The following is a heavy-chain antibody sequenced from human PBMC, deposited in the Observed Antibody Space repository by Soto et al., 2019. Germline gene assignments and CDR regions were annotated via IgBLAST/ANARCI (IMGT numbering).Heavy chain of an antibody. V-gene: IGHV4-59*01. CDR3: ARVPNRIAARHYYCYYMDV. Sequence: QVQLQESGPGLVKPSETLSLTCTVSGGSISSYYWSWIRQPPGKGLEWIGYIYYSGSTNDNPSLMSRVTISVDTSKNQFSLKLSSVTAADTAVYYCARVPNRIAARHYYCYYMDVWGKGTKVTVSS. D-gene: IGHD6-6*01. J-gene: IGHJ6*03. CDR2: IYYSGST. CDR1: GGSISSYY.